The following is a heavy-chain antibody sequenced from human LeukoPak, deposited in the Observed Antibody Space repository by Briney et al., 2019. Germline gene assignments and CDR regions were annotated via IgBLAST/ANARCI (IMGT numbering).Heavy chain of an antibody. D-gene: IGHD3-10*01. CDR1: GGSFSGHY. V-gene: IGHV4-34*01. CDR3: AREGGPGANWFDP. Sequence: SETLSLTCAVYGGSFSGHYWSWIRQPPGKGPEWIGEINHSGSTNYDPSLKSRVTIAVDTSKNQFSLKLSSVTAADTAVYYCAREGGPGANWFDPWGQGTLVTVSS. J-gene: IGHJ5*02. CDR2: INHSGST.